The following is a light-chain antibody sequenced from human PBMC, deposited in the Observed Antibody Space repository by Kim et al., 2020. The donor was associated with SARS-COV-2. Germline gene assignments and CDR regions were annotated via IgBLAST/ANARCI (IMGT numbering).Light chain of an antibody. CDR2: GAS. Sequence: PGERVNLSCRASQSVSSSYLTWYQQKPGQAPRLLIYGASTRATGIPARFSGSGSGTDFTLTISSLQPEDFAVYYCQQDYNLPRTFGQGTKVDIK. CDR3: QQDYNLPRT. V-gene: IGKV3D-7*01. J-gene: IGKJ1*01. CDR1: QSVSSSY.